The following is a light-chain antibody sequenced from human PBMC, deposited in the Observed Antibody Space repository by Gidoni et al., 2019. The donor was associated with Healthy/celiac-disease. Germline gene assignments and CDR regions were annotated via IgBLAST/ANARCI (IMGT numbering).Light chain of an antibody. CDR2: DAS. CDR1: QSVSSY. J-gene: IGKJ3*01. Sequence: EILLTQSPATLSLSPGERATLSCRASQSVSSYLACYQQKPCQAPRLLIYDASNRATGIPARFSGSGSGTDCTLTISSLEPEDFAVYYCKQRSNWPLFGPGTKVDIK. CDR3: KQRSNWPL. V-gene: IGKV3-11*01.